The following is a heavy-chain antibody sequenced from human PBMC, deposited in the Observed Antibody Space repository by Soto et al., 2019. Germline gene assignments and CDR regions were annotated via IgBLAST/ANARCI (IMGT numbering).Heavy chain of an antibody. CDR3: ARGPGGFGDFSLDY. CDR1: GGSISQYY. D-gene: IGHD3-10*01. V-gene: IGHV4-4*07. CDR2: IYSGGST. J-gene: IGHJ4*02. Sequence: SETLSLTCGVSGGSISQYYWRWIRQPAGKGLEWIGRIYSGGSTNYNPSLESRVTMSVDTSKNQFSLKLSSVTAADTAVYYCARGPGGFGDFSLDYWGQGTLVTVSS.